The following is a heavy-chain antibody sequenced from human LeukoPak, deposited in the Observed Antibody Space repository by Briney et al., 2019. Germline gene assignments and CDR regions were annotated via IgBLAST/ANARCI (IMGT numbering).Heavy chain of an antibody. D-gene: IGHD1-1*01. CDR1: GFPFSSYS. J-gene: IGHJ4*02. CDR2: ISASGSNI. Sequence: GGSLRVYCAASGFPFSSYSMNWVRQAPGKGLEWVSYISASGSNIYYLDSVKGRFTVSRDNAMNSLFLQMDRPRAEDTAVYYCVRVKGTYFDFWGQGTLVTVSS. V-gene: IGHV3-48*01. CDR3: VRVKGTYFDF.